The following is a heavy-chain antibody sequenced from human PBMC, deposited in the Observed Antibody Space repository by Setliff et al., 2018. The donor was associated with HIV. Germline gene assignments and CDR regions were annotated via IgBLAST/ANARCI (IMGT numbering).Heavy chain of an antibody. Sequence: ASVKVSCKASGYIFTGSYIHWVRQAPGQGLEWMGWISANNGKTKYAQKFQGRVTMTTDTSTFTAYMDLRSLKSDDTAVYYCARDGYFDWLLFDYWGQGTLVTVSS. CDR3: ARDGYFDWLLFDY. CDR1: GYIFTGSY. V-gene: IGHV1-18*04. D-gene: IGHD3-9*01. CDR2: ISANNGKT. J-gene: IGHJ4*02.